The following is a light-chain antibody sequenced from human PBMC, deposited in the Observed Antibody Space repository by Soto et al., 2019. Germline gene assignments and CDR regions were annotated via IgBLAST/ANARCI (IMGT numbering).Light chain of an antibody. J-gene: IGKJ1*01. CDR2: AAS. CDR1: QGIINY. Sequence: DIQMTQSPSSLSASVGDRVTITCRASQGIINYLAWYQQKPVKVPKLLIYAASTLQSGVPSRFSGSGSGTDFTLTISSLQPEDVATYYCQKYNSAPWTFGQGTKVDIK. CDR3: QKYNSAPWT. V-gene: IGKV1-27*01.